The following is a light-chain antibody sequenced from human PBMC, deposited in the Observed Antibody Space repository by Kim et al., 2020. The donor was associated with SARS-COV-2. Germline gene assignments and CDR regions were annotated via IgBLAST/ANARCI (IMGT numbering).Light chain of an antibody. CDR3: QQYHGFPWT. J-gene: IGKJ1*01. CDR2: EDS. Sequence: GDRVTITCRASKTITTWVAWYQQKPGKATKLLIYEDSSLEDGVPSRFSGSGSGTEFSLTISSLQPDDFASYYCQQYHGFPWTFG. V-gene: IGKV1-5*01. CDR1: KTITTW.